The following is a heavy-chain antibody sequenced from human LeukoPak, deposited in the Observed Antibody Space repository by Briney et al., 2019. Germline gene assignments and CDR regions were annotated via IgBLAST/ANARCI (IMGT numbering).Heavy chain of an antibody. CDR2: IYYSGST. Sequence: SETLSLTCTVSGGSISSYYWSWIRQPPGKGLEWIGYIYYSGSTNYNPSLKSRVTTSVDTSKKQFSLKLSSVTAADTAVYYCARSYYYGSGSLSHGMDVWGQGTTVTVSS. J-gene: IGHJ6*02. CDR1: GGSISSYY. D-gene: IGHD3-10*01. CDR3: ARSYYYGSGSLSHGMDV. V-gene: IGHV4-59*01.